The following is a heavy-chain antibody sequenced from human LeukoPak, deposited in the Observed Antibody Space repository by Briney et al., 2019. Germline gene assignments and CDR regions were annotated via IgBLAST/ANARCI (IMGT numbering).Heavy chain of an antibody. CDR2: MNPNSDNT. J-gene: IGHJ6*03. D-gene: IGHD2-2*01. Sequence: ASVKVSCKASGYTFTSYDINWVRQATGQGLEWMGWMNPNSDNTGYAQKFQGRVTITRNTSISTAYMELSSLRSEDTAVYYCARVGVLDCSSTSCYHYYYYMDVWGKGTTVTVSS. V-gene: IGHV1-8*03. CDR1: GYTFTSYD. CDR3: ARVGVLDCSSTSCYHYYYYMDV.